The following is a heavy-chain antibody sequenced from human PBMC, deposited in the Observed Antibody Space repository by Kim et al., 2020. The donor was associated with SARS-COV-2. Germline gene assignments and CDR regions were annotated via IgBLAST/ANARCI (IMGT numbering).Heavy chain of an antibody. J-gene: IGHJ4*02. CDR3: AKGQNRATGRLGYFDY. Sequence: GGSLRLSCAASGFTFSSYAMSWVRQAPGKGLEWVSAISGSGGSTYYADSVKGRFTISRDNSKNTLYLQMNSLRAEDTAVYYCAKGQNRATGRLGYFDYWGQGTLVTVSS. V-gene: IGHV3-23*01. CDR1: GFTFSSYA. D-gene: IGHD4-17*01. CDR2: ISGSGGST.